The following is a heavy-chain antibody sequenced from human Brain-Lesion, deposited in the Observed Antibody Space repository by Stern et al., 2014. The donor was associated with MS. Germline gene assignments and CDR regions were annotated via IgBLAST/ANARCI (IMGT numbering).Heavy chain of an antibody. V-gene: IGHV4-61*02. D-gene: IGHD2-2*01. CDR2: IFNSGST. J-gene: IGHJ6*02. CDR3: ARGRVVPGFQYYATDV. CDR1: GGSISSGGYY. Sequence: VQLVESGPGLVKPSQTLSLSCTVSGGSISSGGYYWSWIRQPAGKGLEWIGRIFNSGSTSYNPSLKSRGTISTATAKNPLPPRLNSMTAADTAVYYCARGRVVPGFQYYATDVWGQGTTVIVSS.